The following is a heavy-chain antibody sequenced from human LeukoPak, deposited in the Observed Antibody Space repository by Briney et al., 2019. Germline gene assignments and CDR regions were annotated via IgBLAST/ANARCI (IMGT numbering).Heavy chain of an antibody. CDR2: ISSSSSTI. CDR1: GFTFSSYS. Sequence: GGSLRLSCAASGFTFSSYSMNWVRQAPGKGLEWVSYISSSSSTIYYADSVKGRFTISRDNAKNSLYLQMNSLRAEDTAVYYCVYYYDSSGPDAFDIWGQGTMVTVSS. D-gene: IGHD3-22*01. CDR3: VYYYDSSGPDAFDI. J-gene: IGHJ3*02. V-gene: IGHV3-48*04.